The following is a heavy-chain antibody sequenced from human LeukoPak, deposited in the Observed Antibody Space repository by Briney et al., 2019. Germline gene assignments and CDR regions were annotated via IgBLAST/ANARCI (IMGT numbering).Heavy chain of an antibody. D-gene: IGHD2-21*01. CDR1: GFTFSNNG. J-gene: IGHJ4*02. CDR3: AREDWRPHVSDY. CDR2: IKEDGTEK. V-gene: IGHV3-7*01. Sequence: GGSLRLSCAASGFTFSNNGMSWVRQAPGKGLEWVADIKEDGTEKYYVDSVKGRFTISRDNAKNSLYPQMNSLRVEDTAAYYCAREDWRPHVSDYWGQGTLVTVSS.